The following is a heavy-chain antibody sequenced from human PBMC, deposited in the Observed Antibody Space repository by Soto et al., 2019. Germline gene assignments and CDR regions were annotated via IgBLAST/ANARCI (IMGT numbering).Heavy chain of an antibody. CDR3: ASSLKYFTMIVVGKGHVAFDI. Sequence: SETLSLTCTVSGGSISSSSYYWGWIRQPPGKGLEWIGSIYYSGSTYYNPSLKSRVTISVDTSKNQFSLKLSSVTAADTAVYYCASSLKYFTMIVVGKGHVAFDIWGQGTMVTVSS. CDR2: IYYSGST. CDR1: GGSISSSSYY. D-gene: IGHD3-22*01. J-gene: IGHJ3*02. V-gene: IGHV4-39*07.